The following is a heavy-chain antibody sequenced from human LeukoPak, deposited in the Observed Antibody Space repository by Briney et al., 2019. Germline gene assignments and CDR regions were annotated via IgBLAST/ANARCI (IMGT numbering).Heavy chain of an antibody. V-gene: IGHV3-23*01. CDR2: ISGSGDKT. D-gene: IGHD6-13*01. CDR3: AKETVAAAGPFDS. J-gene: IGHJ4*02. Sequence: GGSLRLSCAASGFTFSSYAMSWVRQAPEKGLEWVSGISGSGDKTYSVGSVKGRFTISRDNSKNTLFLQMNSLRAEDTAVYFCAKETVAAAGPFDSWGQGTLVAVSS. CDR1: GFTFSSYA.